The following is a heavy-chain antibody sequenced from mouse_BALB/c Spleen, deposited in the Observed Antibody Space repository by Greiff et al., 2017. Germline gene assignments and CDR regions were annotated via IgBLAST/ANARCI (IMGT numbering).Heavy chain of an antibody. V-gene: IGHV5-12-1*01. Sequence: EVQVVESGGGLVKPGGSLKLSCAASGFAFSSYDMSWVRQTPEKRLEWVAYISSGGGSTYYPDTVKGRFTISRDNAKNTLYLQMSSLKSEDTAMYYCARIYYGKGFDVWGAGTTVTVSS. CDR1: GFAFSSYD. CDR3: ARIYYGKGFDV. J-gene: IGHJ1*01. D-gene: IGHD2-1*01. CDR2: ISSGGGST.